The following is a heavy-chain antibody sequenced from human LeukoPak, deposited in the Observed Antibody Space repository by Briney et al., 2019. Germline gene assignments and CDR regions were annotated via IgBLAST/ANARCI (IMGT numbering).Heavy chain of an antibody. V-gene: IGHV1-2*02. J-gene: IGHJ4*02. CDR3: ARDSELLFNLFDY. Sequence: ASVKVSCEASGYTFTSYYMHWVRQAPGQGLEWMGWINPNSGGTNYAQKFQGRVTMTRDTSISTAYMELSRPRSDDTAVYYCARDSELLFNLFDYWGQGTLVTVSS. CDR1: GYTFTSYY. D-gene: IGHD1-26*01. CDR2: INPNSGGT.